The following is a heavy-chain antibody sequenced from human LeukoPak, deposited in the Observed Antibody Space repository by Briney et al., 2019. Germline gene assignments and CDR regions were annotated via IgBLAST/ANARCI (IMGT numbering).Heavy chain of an antibody. D-gene: IGHD3-3*01. J-gene: IGHJ6*03. Sequence: ASVKVSCKASGYTFTSYGISWVRQAPGQGLEWMGWISAYNGNTNYAQKLQGRVTMTTDTSTSTAYMELRSLRSDDTAVYYCARDFTDFWSGYSYYYYYMDVWGKGTTVTVSS. V-gene: IGHV1-18*01. CDR1: GYTFTSYG. CDR3: ARDFTDFWSGYSYYYYYMDV. CDR2: ISAYNGNT.